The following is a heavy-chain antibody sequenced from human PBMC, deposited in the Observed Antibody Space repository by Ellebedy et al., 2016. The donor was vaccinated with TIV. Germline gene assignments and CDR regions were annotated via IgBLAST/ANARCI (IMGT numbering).Heavy chain of an antibody. CDR3: ASGQAGDY. CDR1: GGSISGHY. V-gene: IGHV4-59*11. Sequence: SETLSLXCTVSGGSISGHYWSWIRQPPGKGLEWIGFIYYSGSTNYNPSLKSRVTISVDTSKNRFSLRLSSVTAADTAVYYCASGQAGDYWGQGTLVTVSS. CDR2: IYYSGST. J-gene: IGHJ4*02.